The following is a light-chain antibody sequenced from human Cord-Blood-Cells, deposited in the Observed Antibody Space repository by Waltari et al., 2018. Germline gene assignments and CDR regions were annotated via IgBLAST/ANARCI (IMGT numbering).Light chain of an antibody. CDR2: LAS. J-gene: IGKJ2*01. Sequence: DIVMTQSPDSLAVSLGERATINCKSSQSVLYSSNNKNYLAWYQQKPGQPPKLLIYLASTRESGVPDRVIGSGSGTDFTLTISSLQAEDVAVYYCQQYYSTPYTFGQGTKLEIK. V-gene: IGKV4-1*01. CDR1: QSVLYSSNNKNY. CDR3: QQYYSTPYT.